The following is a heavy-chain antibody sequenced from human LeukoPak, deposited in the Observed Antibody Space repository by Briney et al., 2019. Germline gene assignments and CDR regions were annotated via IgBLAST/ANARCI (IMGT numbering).Heavy chain of an antibody. D-gene: IGHD2-2*01. CDR3: ARVGICSSTSCPIGSRFDP. J-gene: IGHJ5*02. CDR2: IIPIFGTA. CDR1: GGTFSSYA. V-gene: IGHV1-69*13. Sequence: SVKVSCKASGGTFSSYAISWVRQAPGQGLEWMGGIIPIFGTANYAQKFQGRVTITADESTSTAYMELSSLRSEDTAVYYCARVGICSSTSCPIGSRFDPWGQGTLVTVSS.